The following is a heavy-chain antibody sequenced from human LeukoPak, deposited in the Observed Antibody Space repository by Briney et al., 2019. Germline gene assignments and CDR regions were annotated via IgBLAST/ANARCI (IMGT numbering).Heavy chain of an antibody. J-gene: IGHJ4*02. Sequence: SETMSLTCTVSGGSISGYFWNWIWQAPGKGLEWIGFVYYTGNTNNNPSLKSRVTMSVDTSKNHFSLKLSSVTAADTAVYFCARAGSWHNANFDYWGQGILVTVSS. V-gene: IGHV4-59*01. CDR1: GGSISGYF. CDR3: ARAGSWHNANFDY. CDR2: VYYTGNT. D-gene: IGHD6-13*01.